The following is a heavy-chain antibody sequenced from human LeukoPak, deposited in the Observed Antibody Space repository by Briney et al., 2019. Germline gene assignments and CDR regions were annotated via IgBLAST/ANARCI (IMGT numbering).Heavy chain of an antibody. Sequence: GGSLRLSCAASGFTFGSYWMTWVRQAPGKGLEWVANIKEDESEKYYVDSVRGRFTISRDNAKNSLYLQMNSLRAEDTAVYYCERCNYYDSSRHPTSFENWGQGTLVTVSS. CDR3: ERCNYYDSSRHPTSFEN. J-gene: IGHJ4*02. V-gene: IGHV3-7*01. D-gene: IGHD3-22*01. CDR2: IKEDESEK. CDR1: GFTFGSYW.